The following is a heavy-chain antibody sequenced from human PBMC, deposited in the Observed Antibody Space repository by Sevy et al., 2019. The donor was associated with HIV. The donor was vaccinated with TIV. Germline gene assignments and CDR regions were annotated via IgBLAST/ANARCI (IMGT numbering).Heavy chain of an antibody. CDR1: GFTFSSYE. D-gene: IGHD3-10*01. Sequence: GGSLRLSCAASGFTFSSYEMNWVRQAPGKGLEWVSYISSSGSTIYYADPVKGRFTISRDNAKNSLYLQMNSLRAEDTAVYYCARSTYYYGSGSYYGVDYWGQGTLVTVSS. J-gene: IGHJ4*02. V-gene: IGHV3-48*03. CDR2: ISSSGSTI. CDR3: ARSTYYYGSGSYYGVDY.